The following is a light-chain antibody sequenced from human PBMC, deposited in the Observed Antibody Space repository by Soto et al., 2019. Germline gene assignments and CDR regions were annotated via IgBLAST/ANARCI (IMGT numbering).Light chain of an antibody. CDR2: DAS. CDR3: QQRSNWPPT. J-gene: IGKJ2*01. CDR1: QSVSSY. Sequence: IVLTQSPATLSLSPGERATLSCRASQSVSSYLAWYQQKPGQAPRLLIYDASNRATGILARFSGSGSGTDFTLTISSLEPEDFAVYYCQQRSNWPPTFGQGNKLEIK. V-gene: IGKV3-11*01.